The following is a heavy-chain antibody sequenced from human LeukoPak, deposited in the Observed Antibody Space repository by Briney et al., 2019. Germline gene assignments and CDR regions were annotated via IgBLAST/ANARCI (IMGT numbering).Heavy chain of an antibody. J-gene: IGHJ4*02. D-gene: IGHD2-21*02. CDR1: GFTFSSYS. Sequence: GGSLRLSCAASGFTFSSYSMNWVRQAPGKGLEWVSYISSSSSTIYYADSVKGRFTISRDNAKNSLYLQMNSLRAEDTAVYYCARGPHSLVVVTPYYFDYWGQGTLVTVS. CDR3: ARGPHSLVVVTPYYFDY. V-gene: IGHV3-48*01. CDR2: ISSSSSTI.